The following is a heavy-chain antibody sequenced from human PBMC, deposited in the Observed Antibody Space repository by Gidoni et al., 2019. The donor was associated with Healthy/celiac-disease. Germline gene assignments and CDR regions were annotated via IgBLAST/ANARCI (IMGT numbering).Heavy chain of an antibody. D-gene: IGHD2-8*01. V-gene: IGHV3-30-3*01. CDR3: ARGGIVLMVYALTDY. CDR1: GFTFSSYA. CDR2: ISYDGSNK. J-gene: IGHJ4*02. Sequence: QVQLVESGGGVVQPGRSLRLSCAAYGFTFSSYAMHWVRQAPGKGLELVAVISYDGSNKYYADSVKGRFTISRDNSKNTLYLQMNSLRAEDTAVYYCARGGIVLMVYALTDYWGQGTLVTVSS.